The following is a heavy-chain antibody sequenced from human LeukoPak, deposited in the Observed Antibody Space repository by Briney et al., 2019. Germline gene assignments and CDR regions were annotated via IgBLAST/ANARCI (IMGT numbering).Heavy chain of an antibody. D-gene: IGHD3-10*01. Sequence: SETLSLTCAVSGYSISSGYYWGWIRQPRGKGLEWIGSIYHSGSTYYNPSRKSRVTISVDTSKNQFSLKLSSVTAADTAVYYCHGLSMVRGVIQDYWGQGTLVTVSS. CDR1: GYSISSGYY. J-gene: IGHJ4*02. V-gene: IGHV4-38-2*01. CDR2: IYHSGST. CDR3: HGLSMVRGVIQDY.